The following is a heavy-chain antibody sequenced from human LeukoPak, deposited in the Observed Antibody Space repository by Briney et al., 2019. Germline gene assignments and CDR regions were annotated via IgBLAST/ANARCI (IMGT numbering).Heavy chain of an antibody. CDR2: CYHSGST. Sequence: SETLSLTCAVSGYSISSVYNWGWIRQPPGKGLGWIGSCYHSGSTYYNPSLKSRVSISVDTSKNQFSLKLSSVTAADTAVYYCARRIAAAGTGWFDPWGQGTLVTVSS. J-gene: IGHJ5*02. CDR3: ARRIAAAGTGWFDP. V-gene: IGHV4-38-2*01. CDR1: GYSISSVYN. D-gene: IGHD6-13*01.